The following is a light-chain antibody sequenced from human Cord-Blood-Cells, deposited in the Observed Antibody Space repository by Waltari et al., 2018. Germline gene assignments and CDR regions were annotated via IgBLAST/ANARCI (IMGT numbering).Light chain of an antibody. V-gene: IGLV2-14*01. CDR2: DVS. CDR1: SSDVGGYNY. CDR3: SSYTSSSRV. Sequence: QSALTQPASVSGSPGQPITISCTGTSSDVGGYNYVSWYQQHPGKAPKLMIYDVSKRTSGVSNRFSGSKSGNTASLTISGLQAEDEADYYCSSYTSSSRVFGGGTKLTVL. J-gene: IGLJ3*02.